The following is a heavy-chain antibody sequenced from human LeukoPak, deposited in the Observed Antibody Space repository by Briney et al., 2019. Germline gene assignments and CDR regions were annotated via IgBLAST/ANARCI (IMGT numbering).Heavy chain of an antibody. CDR1: GYTFTSYD. V-gene: IGHV1-8*01. Sequence: ASVKVSCKASGYTFTSYDINWVRRATGQGLEWMGWMNPNSGNTGSAQRFQGRITMTRDTSISTAYMELSSLRSEDTAVYCCARGPLVRLPSSFDPWGQGTLVTVSS. CDR3: ARGPLVRLPSSFDP. J-gene: IGHJ5*02. CDR2: MNPNSGNT. D-gene: IGHD3-16*02.